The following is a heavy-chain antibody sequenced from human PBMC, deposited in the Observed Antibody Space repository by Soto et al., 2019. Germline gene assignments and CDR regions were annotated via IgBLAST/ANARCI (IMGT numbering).Heavy chain of an antibody. Sequence: QVQLVESGGGVVQPGRSLRLSCAASGFTFSSYGMHWVRQAPGKGLEWVAVIWYDGSNKYYADSVKGRFTISRDNSKNTLYLQMNSLRAEDTAVYYCARDLPGTGIDYWGQGTLVTVSS. J-gene: IGHJ4*02. CDR2: IWYDGSNK. V-gene: IGHV3-33*01. CDR1: GFTFSSYG. D-gene: IGHD1-1*01. CDR3: ARDLPGTGIDY.